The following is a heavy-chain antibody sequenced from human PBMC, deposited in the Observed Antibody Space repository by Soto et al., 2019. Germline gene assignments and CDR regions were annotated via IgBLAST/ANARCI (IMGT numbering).Heavy chain of an antibody. J-gene: IGHJ6*02. V-gene: IGHV4-39*01. CDR2: IYYSGST. Sequence: SETLSLTCTVSGGSISSSSYYWGWIRQPPGKGLEWIGSIYYSGSTYYNPSLKSRVTISVDTSKNQFSLKLSSVTAADTAVYYCARQGQWIMGYYYYGMDVWGQGTTVTVSS. CDR1: GGSISSSSYY. D-gene: IGHD6-19*01. CDR3: ARQGQWIMGYYYYGMDV.